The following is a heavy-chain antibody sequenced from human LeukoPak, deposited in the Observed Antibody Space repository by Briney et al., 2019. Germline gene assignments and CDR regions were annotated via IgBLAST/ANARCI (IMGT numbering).Heavy chain of an antibody. CDR3: TTAYQYYYDSSGSWGEYFDY. J-gene: IGHJ4*02. Sequence: GGSLRLSCAASGFTFSSYSMNWVRQAPGKGLEWVGRIKSKTDGGTTDYAAPVKGRFTISRDDSKNTLYLQMNSLKTEDTAVYYCTTAYQYYYDSSGSWGEYFDYWGQGTLVTVSS. CDR2: IKSKTDGGTT. CDR1: GFTFSSYS. V-gene: IGHV3-15*01. D-gene: IGHD3-22*01.